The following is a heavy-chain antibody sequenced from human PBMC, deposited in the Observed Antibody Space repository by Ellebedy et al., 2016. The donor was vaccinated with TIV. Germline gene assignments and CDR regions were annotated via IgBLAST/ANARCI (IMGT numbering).Heavy chain of an antibody. Sequence: GESLKISXTASGFTFTNAWMNWVRQTPGKGLEWVGRVKSYTDGGTRDYPAPVKGRFSISRDDSKNTVYLQMNSLKTEDTAMYYCASGVGHSDFDYWGQGTLVTVSS. V-gene: IGHV3-15*05. CDR2: VKSYTDGGTR. D-gene: IGHD1-26*01. CDR3: ASGVGHSDFDY. J-gene: IGHJ4*02. CDR1: GFTFTNAW.